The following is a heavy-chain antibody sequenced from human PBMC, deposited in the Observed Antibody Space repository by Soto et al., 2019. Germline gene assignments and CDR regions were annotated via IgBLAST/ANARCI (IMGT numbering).Heavy chain of an antibody. J-gene: IGHJ4*02. CDR3: ARAISYGDHYYFDY. Sequence: QVQLQESGPGLVKPSQTLSLTCTVSGGSISSGGYYWSWIRQHPGKGLEWIGYIYYSGSTYYNPSLKSRVTISVDTSKNQFSLKLSSVTAADTAVYYCARAISYGDHYYFDYWGQGTLVTVSS. CDR2: IYYSGST. V-gene: IGHV4-31*03. CDR1: GGSISSGGYY. D-gene: IGHD4-17*01.